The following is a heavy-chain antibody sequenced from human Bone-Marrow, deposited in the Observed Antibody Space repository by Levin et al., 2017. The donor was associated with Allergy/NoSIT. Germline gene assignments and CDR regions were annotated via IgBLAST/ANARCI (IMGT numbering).Heavy chain of an antibody. Sequence: GGSLRLSCATSGFTFSSSALLWVRQGPGEGLEWVGRIRSKTTNYATEYAASVRGRFTISRDDSENTAYLQMNSLKAEDTAKYYCTRDHYGTMGVWGKGTSVTVSP. D-gene: IGHD4-17*01. CDR1: GFTFSSSA. V-gene: IGHV3-73*01. CDR2: IRSKTTNYAT. CDR3: TRDHYGTMGV. J-gene: IGHJ6*04.